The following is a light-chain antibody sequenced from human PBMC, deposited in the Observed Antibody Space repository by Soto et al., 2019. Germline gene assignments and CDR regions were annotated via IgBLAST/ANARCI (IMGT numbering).Light chain of an antibody. J-gene: IGKJ1*01. V-gene: IGKV1-5*01. CDR2: DAS. Sequence: DIQMTQSPSTLSASVGDRVTITCRASQSISSWLAWYQQKPGKAPKLLIYDASSLESGVPSRFSGSGSGTEFTLTISSLQPDDFGVYYCQQYNNWPRTFGQGTKVDIK. CDR3: QQYNNWPRT. CDR1: QSISSW.